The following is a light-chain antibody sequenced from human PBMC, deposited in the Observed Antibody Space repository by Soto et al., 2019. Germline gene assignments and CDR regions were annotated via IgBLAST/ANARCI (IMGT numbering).Light chain of an antibody. CDR1: SSDVGGYNY. J-gene: IGLJ1*01. V-gene: IGLV2-23*02. Sequence: QSALTQPASVSGSPGQSITISCTGTSSDVGGYNYVSWYQQRPGKAPKLIIYEVIKRPSGVSSRFSGSKSGNTASLTVSGLQTDDEADYHCCSFAGSNPFPYVFGTGTKLTVL. CDR3: CSFAGSNPFPYV. CDR2: EVI.